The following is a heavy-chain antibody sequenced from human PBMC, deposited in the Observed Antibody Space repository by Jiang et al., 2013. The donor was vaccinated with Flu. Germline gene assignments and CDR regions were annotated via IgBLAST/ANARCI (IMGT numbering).Heavy chain of an antibody. Sequence: SGGGLVKPGGSLRLSCAASGFTFSDYYMSWIRQAPGKGLEWVSYISSSSSYTNYADSMKGRFTISRDNAKNSLYLQMNSLRAEDTAVYYCARRTGYSSGEGFDYWGQGTLVTVSS. V-gene: IGHV3-11*06. J-gene: IGHJ4*02. CDR1: GFTFSDYY. D-gene: IGHD6-19*01. CDR2: ISSSSSYT. CDR3: ARRTGYSSGEGFDY.